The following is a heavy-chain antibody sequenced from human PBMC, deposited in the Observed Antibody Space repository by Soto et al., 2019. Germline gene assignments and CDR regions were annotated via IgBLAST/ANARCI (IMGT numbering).Heavy chain of an antibody. Sequence: EVQLLESGGGLVQPGGSLRLSCAASGFTFSSYAMSWVRQAPGKGLEWVSAISGSGGTTYYADSVKGRFTFSRDNSKNTLARQMNRLRAEDTAVYYCAKTANGGLSAFDLWGQGTMVTVSS. CDR3: AKTANGGLSAFDL. V-gene: IGHV3-23*01. CDR2: ISGSGGTT. J-gene: IGHJ3*01. D-gene: IGHD7-27*01. CDR1: GFTFSSYA.